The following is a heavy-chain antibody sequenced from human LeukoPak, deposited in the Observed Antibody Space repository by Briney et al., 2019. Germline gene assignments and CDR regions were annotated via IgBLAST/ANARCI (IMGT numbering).Heavy chain of an antibody. J-gene: IGHJ4*02. V-gene: IGHV4-31*03. CDR1: GGSISSGGYY. CDR3: ARERTGTSDFDY. D-gene: IGHD1-7*01. Sequence: SETLSLTCTVSGGSISSGGYYWSWIRQHPGKGLEWIGYIYYSGSTYYNPSLKSRVTISVDTSKNQFSLKLSSVTATDTAVYYCARERTGTSDFDYWGQGTLVTVSS. CDR2: IYYSGST.